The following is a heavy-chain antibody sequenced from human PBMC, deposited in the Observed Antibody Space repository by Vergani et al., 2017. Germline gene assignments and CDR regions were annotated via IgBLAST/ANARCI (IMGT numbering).Heavy chain of an antibody. Sequence: VQLVESGGGVVQRGGSLRLSCATSGFTFSDHYMDWVRQAPGKGLEWVGRTRNKANSYTTEYAASVKGRFTISRDDSKNSLYLQMNSLKIEDTAVYYCARLGYCSSTTCRQAFDIWGQGTMVTVSS. CDR2: TRNKANSYTT. J-gene: IGHJ3*02. CDR3: ARLGYCSSTTCRQAFDI. CDR1: GFTFSDHY. D-gene: IGHD2-2*01. V-gene: IGHV3-72*01.